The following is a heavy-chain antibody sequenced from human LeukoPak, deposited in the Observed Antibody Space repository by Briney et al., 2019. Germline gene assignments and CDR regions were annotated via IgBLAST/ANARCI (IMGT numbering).Heavy chain of an antibody. V-gene: IGHV4-59*01. J-gene: IGHJ3*02. CDR2: IYYSGST. CDR1: GGSISSYY. Sequence: SETLSLTCTVSGGSISSYYWSWIRQPPGKGLEWIGYIYYSGSTNYNPSLKSRVTISVDTSKNQFPLKLSSVTAADTAVYYCAREGSSSYAFDIWGQGTMVTVSS. CDR3: AREGSSSYAFDI. D-gene: IGHD6-13*01.